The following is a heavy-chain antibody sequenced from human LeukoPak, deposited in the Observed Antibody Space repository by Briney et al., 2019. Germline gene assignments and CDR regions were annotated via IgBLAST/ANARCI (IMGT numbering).Heavy chain of an antibody. CDR1: GYTFTSYD. CDR2: MNPNNGKT. CDR3: ARGGVCSGGSCYLVY. D-gene: IGHD2-15*01. Sequence: ASVKLSCRASGYTFTSYDINWVRQAPGQGLEWMGWMNPNNGKTGYAQKFQGRITVTRNPSISTAYMELSSLRSEDTAVYYCARGGVCSGGSCYLVYWGQGTLVTVSS. V-gene: IGHV1-8*01. J-gene: IGHJ4*02.